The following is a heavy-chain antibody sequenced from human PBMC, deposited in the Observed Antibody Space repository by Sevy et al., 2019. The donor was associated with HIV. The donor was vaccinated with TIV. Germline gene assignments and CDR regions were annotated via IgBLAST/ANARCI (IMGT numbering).Heavy chain of an antibody. J-gene: IGHJ6*02. CDR1: GGSFSGYY. V-gene: IGHV4-34*01. CDR3: ARGVGVTPMLIYGMDV. D-gene: IGHD2-2*01. Sequence: SETLSLTCAVYGGSFSGYYWSWIRQPPGKGLEWTGEINHSGSTNYNPSLKSRVTISVDTSKNQFSLKLSSVTAADTAVYYCARGVGVTPMLIYGMDVWGQGTTVTVSS. CDR2: INHSGST.